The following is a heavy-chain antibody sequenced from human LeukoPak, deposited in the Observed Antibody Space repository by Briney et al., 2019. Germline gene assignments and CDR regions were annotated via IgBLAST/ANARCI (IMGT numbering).Heavy chain of an antibody. V-gene: IGHV1-69*06. CDR3: ARSPVEMATIRHPYFDY. CDR2: IIPIFGTA. J-gene: IGHJ4*02. Sequence: ASVKVSCKASGGTFSSYAISWVRQARGQGLEWMGGIIPIFGTANYAQKFQGRVTITADKSTSTAYMELSSLRSEDTAVYYCARSPVEMATIRHPYFDYWGQGTLVTVSS. CDR1: GGTFSSYA. D-gene: IGHD5-24*01.